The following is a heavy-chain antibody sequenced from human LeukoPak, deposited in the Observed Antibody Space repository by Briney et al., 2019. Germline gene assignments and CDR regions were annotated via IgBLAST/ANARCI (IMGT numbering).Heavy chain of an antibody. V-gene: IGHV4-30-4*01. CDR2: IYYSGST. CDR3: ARDLYSSSWSPYYYYGMDV. CDR1: GGSISSGDYY. D-gene: IGHD6-13*01. J-gene: IGHJ6*02. Sequence: NSSETLSLTCTVSGGSISSGDYYWSWIRQPPGKGLEWIGYIYYSGSTYYNPSLKSRVTISVDTSKNQFSLKLSSVTAADTAVYYCARDLYSSSWSPYYYYGMDVWGQGTTVTVSS.